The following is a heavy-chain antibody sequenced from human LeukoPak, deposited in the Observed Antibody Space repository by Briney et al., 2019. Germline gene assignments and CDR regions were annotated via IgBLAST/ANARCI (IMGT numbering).Heavy chain of an antibody. Sequence: SETLSLTCTVSGGSISSGSYYWSWIRQPAGKGLEWIGRIYTSGSTNHNPSLKSRVTISVDTSKNQFSLKLSSVTAADTAVYYCARDLDYWGQGTLVTVSS. CDR2: IYTSGST. CDR1: GGSISSGSYY. J-gene: IGHJ4*02. V-gene: IGHV4-61*02. CDR3: ARDLDY.